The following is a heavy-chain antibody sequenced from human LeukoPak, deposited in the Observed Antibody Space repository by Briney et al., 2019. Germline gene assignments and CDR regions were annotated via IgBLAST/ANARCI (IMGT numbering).Heavy chain of an antibody. D-gene: IGHD1-26*01. CDR3: ARGAAPAILIDY. V-gene: IGHV1-69*13. Sequence: SVKVSCKTSGGTFSSYAISWVRQAPGQGLEWMGGILPMFGTANYAQKFQGRVTITADESTSTAYMALSSLRSEDTAVYYRARGAAPAILIDYWGQGTLVTVSS. J-gene: IGHJ4*02. CDR1: GGTFSSYA. CDR2: ILPMFGTA.